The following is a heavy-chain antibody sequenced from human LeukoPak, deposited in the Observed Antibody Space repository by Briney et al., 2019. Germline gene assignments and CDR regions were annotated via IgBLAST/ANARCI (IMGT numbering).Heavy chain of an antibody. J-gene: IGHJ4*02. D-gene: IGHD7-27*01. V-gene: IGHV3-21*01. CDR3: ARDSRMGNFDY. CDR2: ISSSSSYI. Sequence: GGSLRLSCAASGFTFSSYSMNWVRQAPGKGLEWASSISSSSSYIYYADSVKGRFTISRDNAKNSLYLQMSSLRAEDTAVYYCARDSRMGNFDYWGQGTLVTASS. CDR1: GFTFSSYS.